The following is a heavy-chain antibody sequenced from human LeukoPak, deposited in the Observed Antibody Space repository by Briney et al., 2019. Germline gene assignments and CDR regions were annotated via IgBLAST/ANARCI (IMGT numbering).Heavy chain of an antibody. V-gene: IGHV3-30*03. D-gene: IGHD3-10*01. Sequence: PGGSLRLSCAASGFTFSSYAMHWVRQAPGKGLEWVAVISYDGSKKYYADSVKGRFTIPRDNSKNTLYVLMNSLRPEDTAVYYCATGASVLLWFGESYFFGYWGQGTLVTVSS. CDR2: ISYDGSKK. CDR1: GFTFSSYA. J-gene: IGHJ4*02. CDR3: ATGASVLLWFGESYFFGY.